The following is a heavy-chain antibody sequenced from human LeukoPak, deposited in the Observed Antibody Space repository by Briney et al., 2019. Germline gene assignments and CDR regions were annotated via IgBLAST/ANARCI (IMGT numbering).Heavy chain of an antibody. V-gene: IGHV1-24*01. Sequence: GASVKVSCKVSGYTLTELSMHWVRQAPGKGLEWMGGFDPEDGETIYAQKFQGRVTMTEDTSTDTAYMELSSLRSEDTAVYYCARRIEVAARPTTEYYYYMDVWGKGTTVTVSS. D-gene: IGHD6-6*01. CDR2: FDPEDGET. CDR3: ARRIEVAARPTTEYYYYMDV. J-gene: IGHJ6*03. CDR1: GYTLTELS.